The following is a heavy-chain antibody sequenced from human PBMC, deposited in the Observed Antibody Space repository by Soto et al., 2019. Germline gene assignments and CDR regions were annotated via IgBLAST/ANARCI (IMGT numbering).Heavy chain of an antibody. CDR1: GGAISGHY. D-gene: IGHD6-19*01. CDR2: IFYSGGT. CDR3: ARVGSSGWSPDY. Sequence: SETLSLTCSVSGGAISGHYWTWIRQPPGKGLEWIGYIFYSGGTNYNPSLKSRVTISVDTSKNRFSLKMSYVTAADTALYYCARVGSSGWSPDYWGRGTLVTVSS. V-gene: IGHV4-59*11. J-gene: IGHJ4*02.